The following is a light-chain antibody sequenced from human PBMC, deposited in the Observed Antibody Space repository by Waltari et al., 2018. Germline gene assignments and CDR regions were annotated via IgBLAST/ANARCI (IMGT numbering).Light chain of an antibody. CDR1: QCVSSN. V-gene: IGKV3-15*01. CDR3: QQYNNWPLYS. CDR2: GAS. J-gene: IGKJ2*03. Sequence: EIMVTQSPATLSVSPGARATFSCRASQCVSSNLACYQQKPGQAPTLLIYGASTRATGIPARFSGSGSGTEFTLTISSLQSEDFAVYYCQQYNNWPLYSFGQGTKLEIK.